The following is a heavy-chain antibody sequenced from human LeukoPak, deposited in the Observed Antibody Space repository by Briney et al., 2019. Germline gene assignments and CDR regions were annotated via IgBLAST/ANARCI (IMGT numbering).Heavy chain of an antibody. CDR3: AKFYEGADWSTNWFDP. CDR1: GFTFSSYA. CDR2: ISGSGGST. D-gene: IGHD3-9*01. J-gene: IGHJ5*02. V-gene: IGHV3-23*01. Sequence: GGSLRLSCAASGFTFSSYAMSWVRQAPGKGLEWVSAISGSGGSTYYADSVKGRFTISRDNSKNTLYLQMNSLRAEDTAVYYCAKFYEGADWSTNWFDPWGQGTLVTVSS.